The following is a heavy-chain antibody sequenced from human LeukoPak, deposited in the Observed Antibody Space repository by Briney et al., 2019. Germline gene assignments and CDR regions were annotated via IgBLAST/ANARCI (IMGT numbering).Heavy chain of an antibody. CDR2: INHSGST. D-gene: IGHD5-24*01. CDR3: ARREGSSNKMATFDY. CDR1: GGSFSGYY. Sequence: SETLSLTCAVYGGSFSGYYWSWIRQPPGKGLEWIGEINHSGSTNYNPSLKGRVTISVDTSKNQFSLKLSSVTAADTAVYYCARREGSSNKMATFDYWGQGTLVTVSS. J-gene: IGHJ4*02. V-gene: IGHV4-34*01.